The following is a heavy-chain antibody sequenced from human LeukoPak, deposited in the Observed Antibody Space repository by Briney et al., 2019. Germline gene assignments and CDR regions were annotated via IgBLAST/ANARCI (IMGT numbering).Heavy chain of an antibody. D-gene: IGHD5-24*01. Sequence: GGSLRLSCAASGFTFSSYGMHWVRQAPGKGLEWVAVISYDGSNKYYADSVKGRFTISRDNSKNTLYLQMNSLRAEDTAVYYCAKDREVEMAAEDWGQGTLVTVSS. V-gene: IGHV3-30*18. J-gene: IGHJ4*02. CDR1: GFTFSSYG. CDR3: AKDREVEMAAED. CDR2: ISYDGSNK.